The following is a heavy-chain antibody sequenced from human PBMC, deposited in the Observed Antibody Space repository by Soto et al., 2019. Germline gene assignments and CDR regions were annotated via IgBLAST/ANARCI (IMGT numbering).Heavy chain of an antibody. D-gene: IGHD3-10*01. CDR1: GFTVSNNY. Sequence: EVQLVESGGGLIQPGGSLRLSCAVSGFTVSNNYMSWVRQAPGKGLEGVSVIYSGGYTAYGDSVKGRFTISRDNSKNPLYLQIKARGAHDRAVYYWGTRPGGGGYWGQGTLVTVSS. CDR3: GTRPGGGGY. V-gene: IGHV3-53*01. CDR2: IYSGGYT. J-gene: IGHJ4*02.